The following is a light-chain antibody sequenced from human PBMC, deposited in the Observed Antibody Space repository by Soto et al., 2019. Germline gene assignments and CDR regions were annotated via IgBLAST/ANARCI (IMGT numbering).Light chain of an antibody. CDR1: QDISNY. Sequence: DIQMTQSPSSLSASVGDRVTITCQASQDISNYLNWYQQKPGKAPKLLIYDASNLETGVPSRFSRSGSGTDFTFTISSLQPEDIATYYCQQYDNRPPRLTFGGGTKVEIK. CDR2: DAS. V-gene: IGKV1-33*01. CDR3: QQYDNRPPRLT. J-gene: IGKJ4*01.